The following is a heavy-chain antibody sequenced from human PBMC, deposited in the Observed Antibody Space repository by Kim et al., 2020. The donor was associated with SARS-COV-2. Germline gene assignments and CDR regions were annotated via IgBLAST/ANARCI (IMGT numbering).Heavy chain of an antibody. V-gene: IGHV3-74*01. Sequence: GGSLRLSCVSSGFSISTYWMHWVRRVPGKGLVWVSRVNIFENNAYYADSVKGRFTIFTDNAKNTLYLQMNSLRVEDTAMYYCARDAMYGDEPPNDGFDI. CDR3: ARDAMYGDEPPNDGFDI. J-gene: IGHJ3*02. CDR2: VNIFENNA. CDR1: GFSISTYW. D-gene: IGHD2-21*02.